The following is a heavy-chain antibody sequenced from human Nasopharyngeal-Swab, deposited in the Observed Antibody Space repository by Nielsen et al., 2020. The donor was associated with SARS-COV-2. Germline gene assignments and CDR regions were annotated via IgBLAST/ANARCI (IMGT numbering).Heavy chain of an antibody. J-gene: IGHJ4*02. CDR1: GFTFSSYA. CDR2: VNQDGSRT. CDR3: ARGSSDWNGIDY. V-gene: IGHV3-74*01. D-gene: IGHD6-19*01. Sequence: GGSLRLSCVASGFTFSSYAMNWVRQAPGKGLVWVSRVNQDGSRTDYADSLKGRFTISRDDAKNTLYLHMNSLRADDTAIYYCARGSSDWNGIDYWGQGTLVTVSS.